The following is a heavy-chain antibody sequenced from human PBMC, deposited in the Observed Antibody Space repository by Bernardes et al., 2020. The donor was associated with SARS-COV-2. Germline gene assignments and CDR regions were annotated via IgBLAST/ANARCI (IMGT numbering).Heavy chain of an antibody. CDR1: GGAIDSVSQY. J-gene: IGHJ6*02. Sequence: SETLSLTCTVSGGAIDSVSQYWTWVRQPAGRGLEWIGRIDSYGNTHYSASLRNRLTISVDPSMKRFSLNLRSVTAADTAVYYCARVAVEHIERDHSYYYHGMDVWGQGTTVTVSS. V-gene: IGHV4-61*02. CDR2: IDSYGNT. D-gene: IGHD3-10*01. CDR3: ARVAVEHIERDHSYYYHGMDV.